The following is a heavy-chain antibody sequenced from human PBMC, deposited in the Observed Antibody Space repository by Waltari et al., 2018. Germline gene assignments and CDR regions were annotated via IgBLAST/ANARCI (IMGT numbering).Heavy chain of an antibody. CDR1: GFTFNNFA. D-gene: IGHD1-20*01. J-gene: IGHJ4*02. Sequence: EVQLLESGGGLVQPGGSLRLSCGVSGFTFNNFAINWVRRAPGTGRQWVAAITFNDATYHADSVKGRFTISRDTSKDTVFLQMNSLRAEDTALYYCAKPFYNWDDPLDSWGQGTLVTVSS. CDR2: ITFNDAT. V-gene: IGHV3-23*01. CDR3: AKPFYNWDDPLDS.